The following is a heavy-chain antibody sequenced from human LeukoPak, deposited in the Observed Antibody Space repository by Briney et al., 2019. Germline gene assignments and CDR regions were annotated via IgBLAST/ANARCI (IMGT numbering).Heavy chain of an antibody. J-gene: IGHJ4*02. CDR1: GDSISRGGYY. CDR3: ARASVPAAIWGVYFDY. D-gene: IGHD2-2*02. V-gene: IGHV4-31*03. Sequence: SETLTLTCTVSGDSISRGGYYWSWIRQHPGKGLDRIEYIYYSESSDYNPYLKSRVNISVDTSKNQFSLKLSSVTAADTAVYYCARASVPAAIWGVYFDYWGQGTLVTVSS. CDR2: IYYSESS.